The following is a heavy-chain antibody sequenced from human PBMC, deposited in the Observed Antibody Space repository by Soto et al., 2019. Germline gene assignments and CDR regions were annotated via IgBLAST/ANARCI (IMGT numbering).Heavy chain of an antibody. CDR3: ARKVVGSTSRPDYWYFDL. Sequence: ECGGDSVQPGGSVRLSCAGSGFTFINYAMNWVRQAPGKGLEWVSTISGGGDATFFADSVRGRFTFSRDNSKNTVTLQMNSLGVDDTAVYYCARKVVGSTSRPDYWYFDLWGRGTLVTVSS. V-gene: IGHV3-23*01. J-gene: IGHJ2*01. D-gene: IGHD2-21*01. CDR1: GFTFINYA. CDR2: ISGGGDAT.